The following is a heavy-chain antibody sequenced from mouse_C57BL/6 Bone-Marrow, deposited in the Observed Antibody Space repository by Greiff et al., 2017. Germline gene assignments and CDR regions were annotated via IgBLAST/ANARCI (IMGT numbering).Heavy chain of an antibody. Sequence: EVQLQQSGPGLVKPSQSLSLTCSVTGYSITSGYYWNWIRQFPGNKLEWMGYISYDGSNNYNPSLKNRISITRDTSKNQFFLKLNSVTTEDTATYYCARDESYYYGHWYFDVWGTGTTVTVSS. V-gene: IGHV3-6*01. CDR1: GYSITSGYY. CDR2: ISYDGSN. CDR3: ARDESYYYGHWYFDV. J-gene: IGHJ1*03. D-gene: IGHD1-1*01.